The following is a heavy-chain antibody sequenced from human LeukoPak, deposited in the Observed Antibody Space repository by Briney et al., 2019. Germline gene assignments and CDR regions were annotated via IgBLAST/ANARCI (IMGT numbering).Heavy chain of an antibody. J-gene: IGHJ4*02. CDR3: AKDFSSGWYKDSY. CDR2: ISYDGSNK. V-gene: IGHV3-30*18. D-gene: IGHD6-19*01. CDR1: GFPFSSYG. Sequence: GMSLRLSCAASGFPFSSYGMHWVRQAPGKGLEWVAVISYDGSNKYYADSVKGRFTISRDNSKNTLYLQMNSLRAEDTAVYYCAKDFSSGWYKDSYWGQGTLVTVSS.